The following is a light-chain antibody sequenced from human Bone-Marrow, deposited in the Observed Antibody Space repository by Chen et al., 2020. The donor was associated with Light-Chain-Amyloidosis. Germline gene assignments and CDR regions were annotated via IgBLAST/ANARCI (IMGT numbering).Light chain of an antibody. V-gene: IGLV2-23*03. J-gene: IGLJ2*01. CDR1: SIGTFNL. CDR2: EGY. CDR3: CSYGGYSTFV. Sequence: QSDLTQPASVSGSPGQPVTISCTGHSIGTFNLVSWYQQSPGNAPKLIIYEGYRRPSEVSDRFSGSTSGSTASLTISGLQTEDEADYHCCSYGGYSTFVFGGGTKLTVL.